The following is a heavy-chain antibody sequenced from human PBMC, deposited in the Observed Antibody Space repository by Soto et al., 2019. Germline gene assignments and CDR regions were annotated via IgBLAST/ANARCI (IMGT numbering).Heavy chain of an antibody. J-gene: IGHJ5*02. CDR3: ATDLGTTVTTYNFFDP. D-gene: IGHD4-17*01. CDR1: RFTFSHYA. Sequence: EVQLSESGGRLVQPGGSLRLSCAASRFTFSHYAMTWVRQAPGKGLQWVSGISRTGGGTYYADSVKGRFTISRDNSKNTLYLQMNSLRGEDTAIYFCATDLGTTVTTYNFFDPWGQGALVTVSS. V-gene: IGHV3-23*01. CDR2: ISRTGGGT.